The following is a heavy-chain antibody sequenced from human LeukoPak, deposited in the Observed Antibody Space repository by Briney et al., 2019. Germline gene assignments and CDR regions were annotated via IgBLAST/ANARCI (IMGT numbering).Heavy chain of an antibody. CDR3: AKNDISGYYADF. Sequence: PGGSLRLSCAASGFYFYTYGMHWVRQAPGEGLEWVTAISKDGADKYNADSVKGRFTISRDNSKNTVYLQMNSLRPEDTAVYYCAKNDISGYYADFWGQGTLVIVSS. CDR1: GFYFYTYG. V-gene: IGHV3-30*18. CDR2: ISKDGADK. D-gene: IGHD3-22*01. J-gene: IGHJ4*02.